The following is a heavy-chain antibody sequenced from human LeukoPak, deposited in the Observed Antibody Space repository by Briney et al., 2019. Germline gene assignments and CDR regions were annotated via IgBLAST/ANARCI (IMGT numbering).Heavy chain of an antibody. D-gene: IGHD3-22*01. CDR1: GYTFTGYY. V-gene: IGHV1-46*01. CDR2: INPSGGST. J-gene: IGHJ5*02. Sequence: ASVKVSCKASGYTFTGYYMHWVRQAPGQGLEWMGIINPSGGSTSYAQKFQGRVTMTRDTSTSTVYMELSSLRSEDTAVYYCATSGYYYDSSGYYAEDWFDPWGQGTLVTVSS. CDR3: ATSGYYYDSSGYYAEDWFDP.